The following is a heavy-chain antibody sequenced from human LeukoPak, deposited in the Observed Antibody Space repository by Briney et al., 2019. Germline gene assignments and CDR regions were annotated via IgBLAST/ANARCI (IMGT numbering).Heavy chain of an antibody. Sequence: ASVKVSCKSSGCTFTSYGISWVRPAPGQGLAWMGWISAYNGNTNYAQKLQGRVTMTTDTSTSTAYMELRSLRSDDTAVYYCARSQVGATDYWGQGTLVTVSS. CDR2: ISAYNGNT. CDR3: ARSQVGATDY. J-gene: IGHJ4*02. D-gene: IGHD1-26*01. V-gene: IGHV1-18*01. CDR1: GCTFTSYG.